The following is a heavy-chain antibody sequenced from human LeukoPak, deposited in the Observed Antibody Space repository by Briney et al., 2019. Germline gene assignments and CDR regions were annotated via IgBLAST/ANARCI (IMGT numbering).Heavy chain of an antibody. J-gene: IGHJ4*02. CDR2: INSDGSST. Sequence: GGSLRLSCAASGFTFSSYWMHWVRQAPGKGLVWVSRINSDGSSTSYADSVKGRFTISRDNAKNTLYLQMNSLRAEDTAVYYCAKPAVIVGATSFFDYWGQGTLVTVSS. D-gene: IGHD1-26*01. CDR3: AKPAVIVGATSFFDY. V-gene: IGHV3-74*01. CDR1: GFTFSSYW.